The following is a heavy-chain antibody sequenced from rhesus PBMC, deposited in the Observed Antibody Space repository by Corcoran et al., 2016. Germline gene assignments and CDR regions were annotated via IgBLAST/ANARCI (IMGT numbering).Heavy chain of an antibody. D-gene: IGHD5-42*01. Sequence: QVQLQESGPGLVKPSETLSLTCAVSGYSIRSNYWNWIRQPPGTGLDWIGSIDGSGGSNYLNPSLKSRVTLSVDTSKNQFSLKLSSVTAADTAVYYCARDRDTAGTVKTYGLDSWGQGVVVTVSS. J-gene: IGHJ6*01. V-gene: IGHV4S14*01. CDR1: GYSIRSNY. CDR2: IDGSGGSN. CDR3: ARDRDTAGTVKTYGLDS.